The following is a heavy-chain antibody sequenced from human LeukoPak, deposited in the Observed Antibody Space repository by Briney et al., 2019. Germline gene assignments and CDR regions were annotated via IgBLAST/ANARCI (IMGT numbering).Heavy chain of an antibody. CDR3: ARAAPQKLYGDYGWEVPKYYFDY. CDR2: INHSGST. J-gene: IGHJ4*02. D-gene: IGHD4-17*01. CDR1: GGSFSGYY. V-gene: IGHV4-34*01. Sequence: ASETLSLTCAVYGGSFSGYYWSWIRQPPGKGLEWIGEINHSGSTNYNPSLMSRLTISVDTSKNQFSLTLTSVTAADTAVYHCARAAPQKLYGDYGWEVPKYYFDYWGQGTLVTVSS.